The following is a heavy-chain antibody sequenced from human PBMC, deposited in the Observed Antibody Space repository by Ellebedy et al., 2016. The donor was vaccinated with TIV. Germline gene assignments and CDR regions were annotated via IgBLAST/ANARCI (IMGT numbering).Heavy chain of an antibody. J-gene: IGHJ3*02. CDR2: ISDSGGRT. D-gene: IGHD1-26*01. V-gene: IGHV3-23*01. CDR3: AKDPWGVGPAFDI. CDR1: GFTFSNDA. Sequence: GESLKISCAASGFTFSNDAMSWVRQAPGKGLEWVSAISDSGGRTYYVDSVKGRFTISRDNSKNTLYLQLDSLRADDTAIYYCAKDPWGVGPAFDIWGQGTMVTVSS.